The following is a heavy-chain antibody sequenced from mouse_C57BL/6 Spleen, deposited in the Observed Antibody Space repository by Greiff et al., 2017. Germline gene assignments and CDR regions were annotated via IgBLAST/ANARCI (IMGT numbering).Heavy chain of an antibody. J-gene: IGHJ3*01. V-gene: IGHV1-15*01. CDR3: TRFETAQPFAY. CDR2: IDPETGGT. D-gene: IGHD3-2*02. CDR1: GYTFTDYE. Sequence: QVHVKQSGAELVRPGASVTLSCKASGYTFTDYEMHWVKQTPVHGLEWIGAIDPETGGTAYNQKFKGKAILTADKSSSTAYMELRSLTSEDSAVYYCTRFETAQPFAYWGQGTLVTVSA.